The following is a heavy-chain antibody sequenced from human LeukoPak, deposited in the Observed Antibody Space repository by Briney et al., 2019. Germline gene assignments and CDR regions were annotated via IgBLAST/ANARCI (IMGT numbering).Heavy chain of an antibody. CDR2: INPSGGST. V-gene: IGHV1-46*01. CDR1: GYTFTSYY. CDR3: ARDSGEPLIRAFDI. Sequence: ASVKVSCKASGYTFTSYYMHWVRQAPGQGLEWMGIINPSGGSTGYAQQFQGRLTMTRDTSTSTVYMELSSLRSEDTAVYYCARDSGEPLIRAFDIWGQGTMVTASS. J-gene: IGHJ3*02. D-gene: IGHD1-14*01.